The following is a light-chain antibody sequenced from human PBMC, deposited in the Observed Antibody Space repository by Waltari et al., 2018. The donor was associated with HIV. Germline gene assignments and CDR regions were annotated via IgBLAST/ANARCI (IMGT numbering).Light chain of an antibody. CDR3: GTWDRSLSAAV. Sequence: QSVLTQPPSVSAAPGQKVTISCSGSTSNIGNDYVSWYQHVPGAAPRLLIYDKNKRPSGMPDRFSGSRSGTSATLGITGLQTGDEAHYYCGTWDRSLSAAVFGGGTKLTVL. V-gene: IGLV1-51*01. CDR2: DKN. J-gene: IGLJ3*02. CDR1: TSNIGNDY.